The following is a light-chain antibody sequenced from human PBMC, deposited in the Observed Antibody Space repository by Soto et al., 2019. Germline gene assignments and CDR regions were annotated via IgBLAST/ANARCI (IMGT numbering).Light chain of an antibody. J-gene: IGLJ2*01. CDR3: QSYDSSLSASV. Sequence: QSVLTQPPSVSGAPGQRVTISCTGSSSNIGSLYDVHWYQQLPGTAPKLLIHDNSNRPSGVPDRFSGSKSGTSASLAITGLQAEDEADYYCQSYDSSLSASVFGGGTKVTVL. V-gene: IGLV1-40*01. CDR1: SSNIGSLYD. CDR2: DNS.